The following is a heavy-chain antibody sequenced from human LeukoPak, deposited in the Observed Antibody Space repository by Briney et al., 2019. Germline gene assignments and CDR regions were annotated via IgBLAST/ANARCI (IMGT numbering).Heavy chain of an antibody. Sequence: PGGSLRLSCAASGLTFSSHWMHWVRQAPGKGLVWVSRITNDGSSTTYADSVKGRFTISRDNSKRTLYLQLNNLRVEDTAIYYCAFPAHHWLVRGAFDIWGQGTVVTVSS. D-gene: IGHD6-19*01. CDR1: GLTFSSHW. CDR2: ITNDGSST. V-gene: IGHV3-74*01. J-gene: IGHJ3*02. CDR3: AFPAHHWLVRGAFDI.